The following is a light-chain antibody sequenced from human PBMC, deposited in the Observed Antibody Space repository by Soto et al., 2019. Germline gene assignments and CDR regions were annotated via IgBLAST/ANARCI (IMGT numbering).Light chain of an antibody. CDR2: AAS. V-gene: IGKV1-9*01. Sequence: DIQLTQSPSFLSASVGDRVTITCRASQGISSYLAWYQQKPGKAPKLLIYAASTLQSGVPSRFSGSGSGTEFTLTICSLQPEDFATSYCQQLHSYPRPFTFGPGTKVDIK. J-gene: IGKJ3*01. CDR3: QQLHSYPRPFT. CDR1: QGISSY.